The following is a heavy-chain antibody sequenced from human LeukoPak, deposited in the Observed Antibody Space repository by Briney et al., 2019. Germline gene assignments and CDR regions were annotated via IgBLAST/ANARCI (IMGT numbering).Heavy chain of an antibody. J-gene: IGHJ1*01. D-gene: IGHD3-22*01. CDR1: GFTFSTYW. V-gene: IGHV3-74*01. Sequence: GGSLRLSCAASGFTFSTYWMHWVRQAPGKGLVWVSRIKSDGSTNYADSVKGRFTISRDNAKNTVSLQMNSLRPEDTGVYYCARAPSEIGGYYPEYYRHWGQGTLVTVSS. CDR2: IKSDGST. CDR3: ARAPSEIGGYYPEYYRH.